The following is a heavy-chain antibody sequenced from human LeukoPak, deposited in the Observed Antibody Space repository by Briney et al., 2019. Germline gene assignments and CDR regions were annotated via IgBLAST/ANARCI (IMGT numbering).Heavy chain of an antibody. CDR3: AKGSASARPYYFDS. J-gene: IGHJ4*02. CDR1: GFTFSSYA. V-gene: IGHV3-23*01. Sequence: GGSLRLSCAASGFTFSSYAMSWVRQAPGKGLEWVSAITCGGGSTYYADSVKGRFTISRDNSQNTLFLQMSSLRAEDSAILYCAKGSASARPYYFDSWGQGILVTVSS. D-gene: IGHD2-15*01. CDR2: ITCGGGST.